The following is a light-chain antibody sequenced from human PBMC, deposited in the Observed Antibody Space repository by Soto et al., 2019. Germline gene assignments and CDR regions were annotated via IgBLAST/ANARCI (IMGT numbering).Light chain of an antibody. J-gene: IGLJ1*01. CDR3: AAWDDSLNGYV. V-gene: IGLV1-44*01. Sequence: QSVRTQPPSASGTPGQRVTISCSGSSSNIGSKTVNWYQQLPGTAPKLLIYGSDQRPSGVPDRFSGSKSGTSASLAISGLQSEDEADYYCAAWDDSLNGYVFGTGTKVTVL. CDR1: SSNIGSKT. CDR2: GSD.